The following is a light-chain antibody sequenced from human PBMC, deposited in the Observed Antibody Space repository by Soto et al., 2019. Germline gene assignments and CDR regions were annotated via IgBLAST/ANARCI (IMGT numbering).Light chain of an antibody. J-gene: IGKJ1*01. V-gene: IGKV1-5*01. CDR3: QQYNSHRT. CDR1: QSISSW. Sequence: DIQMTQSPSALAASVGDRVTITCRASQSISSWLAWYQQKPGKAPKLLIYDASSLESGVPSRFSGSGSGTEFTLTISSLQPDDFATYYCQQYNSHRTFGQGTKGDIK. CDR2: DAS.